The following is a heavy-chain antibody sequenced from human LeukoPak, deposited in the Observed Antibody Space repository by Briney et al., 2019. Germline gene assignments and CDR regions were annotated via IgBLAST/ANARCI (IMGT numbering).Heavy chain of an antibody. V-gene: IGHV3-21*01. D-gene: IGHD4-23*01. CDR3: VYGGGYFQH. J-gene: IGHJ1*01. CDR2: ISSSSNNI. CDR1: GFTFSSYA. Sequence: PGGSLRLSCAASGFTFSSYAMSWVRQAPGKGLEWVSSISSSSNNIYYADSVKSRFTISRDNGKNSLYLLMNSLRAEDTAVYYCVYGGGYFQHWGQGTLATVSS.